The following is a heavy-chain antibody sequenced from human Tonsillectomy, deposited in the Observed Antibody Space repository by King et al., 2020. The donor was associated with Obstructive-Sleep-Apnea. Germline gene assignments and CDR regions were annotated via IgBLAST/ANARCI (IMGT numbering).Heavy chain of an antibody. V-gene: IGHV4-4*02. CDR2: IFHSGST. Sequence: VQLQESGPGLVKPSVTLSLTCAVSGGSISSNNWWNWVRQPPGKGLEWIGEIFHSGSTNYNPSFKSRVTISIDKSKNHFSLMLSSVTAADTAVYYCARGGGYFFDYWGQGALFTVSS. D-gene: IGHD3-16*01. J-gene: IGHJ4*02. CDR1: GGSISSNNW. CDR3: ARGGGYFFDY.